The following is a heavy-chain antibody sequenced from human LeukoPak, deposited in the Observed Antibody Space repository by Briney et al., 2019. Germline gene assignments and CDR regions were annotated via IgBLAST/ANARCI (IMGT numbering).Heavy chain of an antibody. CDR3: ARDHGSWYYFDF. Sequence: GXXLRLSCAASGFTFSRYWMTWVRQAPGKGLEWVANIKQDGSGKYYVDSVKGRFTISRDNAKNSLYLQMNSLRAEDTAVYYCARDHGSWYYFDFWGQGTLVTVSS. CDR1: GFTFSRYW. D-gene: IGHD6-13*01. V-gene: IGHV3-7*01. CDR2: IKQDGSGK. J-gene: IGHJ4*02.